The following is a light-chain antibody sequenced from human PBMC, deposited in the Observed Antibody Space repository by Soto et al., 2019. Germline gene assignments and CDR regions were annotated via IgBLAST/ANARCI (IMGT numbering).Light chain of an antibody. CDR1: SSDVGGYNY. V-gene: IGLV2-8*01. CDR3: SSYAGDYNLYV. J-gene: IGLJ1*01. Sequence: QSVLTQPPSASGSPGQSVTISCTGTSSDVGGYNYVSWYQHHPGKAPKLLIYEVSKRPSGVPYRFSGSESANTASLTVSGLQAVDEADYFCSSYAGDYNLYVFGTGTKVTVL. CDR2: EVS.